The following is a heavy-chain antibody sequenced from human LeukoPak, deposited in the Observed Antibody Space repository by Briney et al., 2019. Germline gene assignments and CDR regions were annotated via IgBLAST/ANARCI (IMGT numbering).Heavy chain of an antibody. CDR2: IIPIFGTA. D-gene: IGHD3-10*01. J-gene: IGHJ3*02. CDR1: GGTFSSYA. CDR3: ARESLVLLWFGEFRGAFDI. Sequence: SVKVSCKASGGTFSSYAISWVRQAPGQGLEWMGGIIPIFGTANYAQKFQGRVTITADESTSTAYMELSSLRSEDTAVYYCARESLVLLWFGEFRGAFDIWGQGTMVTVSS. V-gene: IGHV1-69*13.